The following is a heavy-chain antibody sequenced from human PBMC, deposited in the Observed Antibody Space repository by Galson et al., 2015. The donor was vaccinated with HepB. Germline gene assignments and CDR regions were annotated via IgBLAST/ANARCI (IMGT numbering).Heavy chain of an antibody. V-gene: IGHV3-53*01. CDR1: GFTVSSNY. CDR3: ARGNRRQWPLGY. J-gene: IGHJ4*02. CDR2: IYSSGSI. Sequence: SLRLSCAASGFTVSSNYMSWVRQAPGKGLEWVSVIYSSGSIYYADSVKGRFTLSRDNSKNTLYLQMNTLRAEDTAVYYCARGNRRQWPLGYWGQGTLVTVSS. D-gene: IGHD6-19*01.